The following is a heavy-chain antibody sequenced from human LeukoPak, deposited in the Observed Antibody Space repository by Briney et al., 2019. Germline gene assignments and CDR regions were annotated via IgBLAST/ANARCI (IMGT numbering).Heavy chain of an antibody. V-gene: IGHV1-69*06. CDR2: IIPIFGTA. CDR3: ARGPFSSGWYYHFDY. D-gene: IGHD6-19*01. CDR1: GGTFSGYA. Sequence: ASVKVSCKASGGTFSGYAISWVRQAPGQGLEWMGGIIPIFGTANYAQKFQGRVTITADKSTSTAYMELSSLRSEDTAVYYCARGPFSSGWYYHFDYWGQGTLVTVSS. J-gene: IGHJ4*02.